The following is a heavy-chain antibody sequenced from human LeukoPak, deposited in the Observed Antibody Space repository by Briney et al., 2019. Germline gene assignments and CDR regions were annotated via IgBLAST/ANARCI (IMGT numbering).Heavy chain of an antibody. CDR3: AKDGGRAAGTDYFDY. Sequence: GGSLRLSCAASGFTFSSYAMSWVRQAPGKGLEWVSHISASGGTTNYADSVKGRFTISRDNYKNTLYLQMNSLRAEDTAVYYCAKDGGRAAGTDYFDYWGQGTLVTVSS. CDR1: GFTFSSYA. J-gene: IGHJ4*02. V-gene: IGHV3-23*01. D-gene: IGHD6-13*01. CDR2: ISASGGTT.